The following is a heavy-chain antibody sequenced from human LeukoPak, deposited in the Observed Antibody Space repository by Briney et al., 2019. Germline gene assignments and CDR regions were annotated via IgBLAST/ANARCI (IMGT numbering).Heavy chain of an antibody. CDR1: GGSISSYY. V-gene: IGHV4-4*09. CDR3: ARHDATIGWGYFDY. J-gene: IGHJ4*02. Sequence: SETLSLTCTVSGGSISSYYWSWIRQPPGKGLEWIGYIYTSGSTNYNPSLKSRVTISVDTSKNQFSLKLSSVTAADMAVYYCARHDATIGWGYFDYWGQGTLVTVSS. CDR2: IYTSGST. D-gene: IGHD1-26*01.